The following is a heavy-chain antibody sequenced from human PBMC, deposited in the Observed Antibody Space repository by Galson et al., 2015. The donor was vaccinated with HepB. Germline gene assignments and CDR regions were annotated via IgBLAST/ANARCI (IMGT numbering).Heavy chain of an antibody. CDR3: ARGFGRAADYGMDV. CDR1: GGTFSSYA. J-gene: IGHJ6*02. V-gene: IGHV1-69*13. D-gene: IGHD6-13*01. Sequence: SVKASCKASGGTFSSYAISWVRQAPGQGLEWMGGIIPIFGIANYAQKFQGRVTITADESTSTAYMELSSLRSEDTAVYYCARGFGRAADYGMDVWGQGTTVTVSS. CDR2: IIPIFGIA.